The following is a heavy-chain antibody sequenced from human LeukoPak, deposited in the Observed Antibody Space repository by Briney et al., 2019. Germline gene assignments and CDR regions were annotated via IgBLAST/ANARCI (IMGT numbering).Heavy chain of an antibody. CDR3: PNYTDTAMVYFDY. Sequence: GGSLRLSCAASGFTFSSYSMNGVRQAPGKGLEWVSSISSSSSYIYYADSVKGRFTISRDNAKNSLYLQMNSLRAEDTAVYYCPNYTDTAMVYFDYWGQGTLVTVAS. D-gene: IGHD5-18*01. J-gene: IGHJ4*02. V-gene: IGHV3-21*01. CDR2: ISSSSSYI. CDR1: GFTFSSYS.